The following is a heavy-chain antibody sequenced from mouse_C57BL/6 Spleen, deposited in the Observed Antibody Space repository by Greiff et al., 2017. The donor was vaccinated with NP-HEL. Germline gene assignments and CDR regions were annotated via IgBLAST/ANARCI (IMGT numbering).Heavy chain of an antibody. D-gene: IGHD2-5*01. J-gene: IGHJ4*01. CDR1: GYSITSGYY. CDR2: ISYAGSN. CDR3: ARGSYYSNFGYYAMDY. Sequence: EVQLQQSGPGLVKPSQSLSLTCSVTGYSITSGYYWNWIRQFPGNQLEWMGYISYAGSNNYNPSLKNRISITRDTSKNQFFLKLNSVTTEDTATYYCARGSYYSNFGYYAMDYWGQGTSVTVSS. V-gene: IGHV3-6*01.